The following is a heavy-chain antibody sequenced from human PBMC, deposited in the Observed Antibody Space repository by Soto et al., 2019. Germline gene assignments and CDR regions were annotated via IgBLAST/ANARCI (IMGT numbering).Heavy chain of an antibody. D-gene: IGHD4-17*01. CDR3: VHPRSTVQIPPT. CDR2: ISSNGDST. CDR1: GFTFSMFS. J-gene: IGHJ5*02. Sequence: GGSLRLSCSASGFTFSMFSMHWVRRAPGKGLEYVSGISSNGDSTYYADSVKGRFTISRDNSKNTLYLQMSSLRAVDTAVYYCVHPRSTVQIPPTWGQGTLVTVSS. V-gene: IGHV3-64D*06.